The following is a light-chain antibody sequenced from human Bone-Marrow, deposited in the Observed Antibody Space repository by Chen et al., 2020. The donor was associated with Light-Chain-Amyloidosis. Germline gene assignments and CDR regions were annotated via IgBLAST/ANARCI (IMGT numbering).Light chain of an antibody. CDR1: SSDVGSYNL. Sequence: HSALTHPASVSGSPGQAITISCTGTSSDVGSYNLVSWYQHHPGKVPKLLIYEASKRPSGVSNRFSGSQSGNTASLTISGLQAEDEADYYCSSYVGSGTFVVFGGGTKVTVL. J-gene: IGLJ2*01. V-gene: IGLV2-23*02. CDR2: EAS. CDR3: SSYVGSGTFVV.